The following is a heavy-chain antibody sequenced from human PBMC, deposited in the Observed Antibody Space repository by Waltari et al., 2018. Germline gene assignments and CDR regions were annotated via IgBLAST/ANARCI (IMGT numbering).Heavy chain of an antibody. CDR3: TRVLGTNCCDFDN. J-gene: IGHJ4*02. V-gene: IGHV3-74*01. Sequence: EVQLVESGGGLVQPGGSLRLSCAASGFTFSNYWMHWVRQAPGKGLMWVSRINSDGSTTNYAGSVKGRFTISRDNAKNTLYLQMNSLRAEDTALYYCTRVLGTNCCDFDNWGQGTLVTVSS. CDR2: INSDGSTT. CDR1: GFTFSNYW. D-gene: IGHD2-2*01.